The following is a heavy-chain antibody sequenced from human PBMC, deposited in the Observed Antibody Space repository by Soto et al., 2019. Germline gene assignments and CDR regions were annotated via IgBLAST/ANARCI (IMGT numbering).Heavy chain of an antibody. J-gene: IGHJ4*02. CDR3: VRTSLVVAAATREDY. Sequence: EVQLVESGGGLVQPGGSLRLSCAASGFTFSSYWMHWVRQAPGKGLVWVSRINSDGSSTSYEDAVKGRCTISRDKAKNTMYLQMNRLRAEDTAVYYCVRTSLVVAAATREDYWGQGTLVTVSS. V-gene: IGHV3-74*01. D-gene: IGHD2-15*01. CDR2: INSDGSST. CDR1: GFTFSSYW.